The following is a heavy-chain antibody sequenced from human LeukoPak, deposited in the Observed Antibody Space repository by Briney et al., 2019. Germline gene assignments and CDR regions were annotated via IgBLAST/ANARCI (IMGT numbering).Heavy chain of an antibody. CDR2: INHSGST. D-gene: IGHD6-19*01. V-gene: IGHV4-34*01. J-gene: IGHJ4*02. CDR3: ARSRRPVAANNYFDY. CDR1: GGSFSGYY. Sequence: SETLSLTCAVYGGSFSGYYWSWIRQPPGKGLEWIGEINHSGSTNYNPSLKSRVTISVDTSKNQFSLKLSSVTAADTAVYYCARSRRPVAANNYFDYWGQGTLVTVSS.